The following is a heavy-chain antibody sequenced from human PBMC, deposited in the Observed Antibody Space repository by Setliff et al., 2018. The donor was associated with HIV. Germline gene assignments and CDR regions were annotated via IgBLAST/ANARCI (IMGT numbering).Heavy chain of an antibody. D-gene: IGHD6-13*01. J-gene: IGHJ4*02. CDR3: ARDRRGRGIEAAGPYYYFDS. Sequence: ASVKVSCKASGYTFTGYYIHWVRQAPGQGLEWMGWITPYSGRTHYAQKFQGWVTVARDTSITTAYMDLTNLKSDDTAVYYCARDRRGRGIEAAGPYYYFDSWGQGTLVTVSS. CDR2: ITPYSGRT. V-gene: IGHV1-2*04. CDR1: GYTFTGYY.